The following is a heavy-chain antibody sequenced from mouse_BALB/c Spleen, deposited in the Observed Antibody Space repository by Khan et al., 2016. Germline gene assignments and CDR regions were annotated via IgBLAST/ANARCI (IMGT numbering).Heavy chain of an antibody. J-gene: IGHJ3*01. CDR1: GFTFSDYY. Sequence: EVELVESGGGLVKPGGSLKLSCAASGFTFSDYYMYWVRQTPEKRMEWVATNSDGGSYTYYPDSVKGRFTISRDNAKKKLYLQMSSLKSYYTTMYYCAREGLRRGFAYWVQGTLVTVSA. D-gene: IGHD2-4*01. V-gene: IGHV5-4*02. CDR2: NSDGGSYT. CDR3: AREGLRRGFAY.